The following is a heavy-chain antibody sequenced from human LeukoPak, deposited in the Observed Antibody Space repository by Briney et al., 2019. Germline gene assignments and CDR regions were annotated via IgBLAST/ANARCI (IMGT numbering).Heavy chain of an antibody. CDR2: IDQDGSVR. Sequence: GGSLRLSCAASGFTFSNYWMSWVRQAPGKGLEWVANIDQDGSVRYYVDSVKGRFTISRDNAKNSLYLQMNSLRAEDTAVYYCARDLSSLAPSFDNWGQGTLVTVSS. D-gene: IGHD6-19*01. CDR1: GFTFSNYW. J-gene: IGHJ4*02. V-gene: IGHV3-7*04. CDR3: ARDLSSLAPSFDN.